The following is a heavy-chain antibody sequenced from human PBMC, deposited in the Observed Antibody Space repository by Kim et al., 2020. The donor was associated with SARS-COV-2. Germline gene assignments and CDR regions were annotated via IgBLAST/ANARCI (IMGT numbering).Heavy chain of an antibody. D-gene: IGHD3-9*01. CDR3: ARDAGGILTGYPLGMDV. CDR2: IYYSGST. J-gene: IGHJ6*02. Sequence: SETLSLTCTVSGGSISSGGYYWSWIRQHPGKGLEWIGYIYYSGSTYYNPSLKSRVTISVDTSKNQFSLKLSSVTAADTAVYYCARDAGGILTGYPLGMDVWGQGTTVTVSS. V-gene: IGHV4-31*03. CDR1: GGSISSGGYY.